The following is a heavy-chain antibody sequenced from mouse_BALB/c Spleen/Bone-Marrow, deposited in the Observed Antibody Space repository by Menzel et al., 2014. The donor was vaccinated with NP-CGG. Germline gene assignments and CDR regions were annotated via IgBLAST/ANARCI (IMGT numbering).Heavy chain of an antibody. D-gene: IGHD3-2*01. J-gene: IGHJ4*01. V-gene: IGHV1-67*01. CDR2: ISTYSANT. CDR1: GYTFTDYA. CDR3: ARDISGYVRAMDY. Sequence: QVQLQQSGPELVSPGVSVKISCKAFGYTFTDYAIHWVKQSHSKSLEWIGIISTYSANTNYNQKFKGKATMTVDKSSSTAYMELARLTFEVSAIYFCARDISGYVRAMDYWGQGSSVTVSS.